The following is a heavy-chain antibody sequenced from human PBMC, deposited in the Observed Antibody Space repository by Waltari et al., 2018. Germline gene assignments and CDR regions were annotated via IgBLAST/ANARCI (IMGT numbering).Heavy chain of an antibody. Sequence: PGASVKVPCKASGYTFTSYDINWVRQATGQGLVWMGWMNPNSGNTGYAQKFQGRVTMTRNTSISTAYMELSSLRSEDTAVYYCARRYSSGWYDWYFDLWGRGTLVTVSS. D-gene: IGHD6-19*01. V-gene: IGHV1-8*01. CDR2: MNPNSGNT. CDR1: GYTFTSYD. J-gene: IGHJ2*01. CDR3: ARRYSSGWYDWYFDL.